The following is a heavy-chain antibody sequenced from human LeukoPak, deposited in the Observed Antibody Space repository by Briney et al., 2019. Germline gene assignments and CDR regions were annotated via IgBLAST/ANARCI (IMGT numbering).Heavy chain of an antibody. J-gene: IGHJ6*03. CDR1: GYTFTSYG. CDR2: ISAYNGNT. CDR3: ARDGYCSSTSCYTTPSYYYYYYMDV. D-gene: IGHD2-2*02. Sequence: ASVKVSCKASGYTFTSYGISWVRQAPGQGLEWMGWISAYNGNTNYAQKLQGRVTMTTDTSTSTAYMGLRSLRSDDTAVYYCARDGYCSSTSCYTTPSYYYYYYMDVWGKGTTVTVSS. V-gene: IGHV1-18*01.